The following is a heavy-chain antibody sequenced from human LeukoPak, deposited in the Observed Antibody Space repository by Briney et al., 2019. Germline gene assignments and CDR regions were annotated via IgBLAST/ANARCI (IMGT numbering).Heavy chain of an antibody. V-gene: IGHV3-21*01. CDR3: ARGESAAGDASEFAY. Sequence: GGSLRLSCGASGFTFNTYIMTWVRQAPGKGLEWVSSITSRSSSIYYADSVKGRFTISRDNAKNSLYLHMNSLRAEDTAVYYCARGESAAGDASEFAYWGQGILVTVSS. CDR1: GFTFNTYI. D-gene: IGHD6-13*01. CDR2: ITSRSSSI. J-gene: IGHJ4*02.